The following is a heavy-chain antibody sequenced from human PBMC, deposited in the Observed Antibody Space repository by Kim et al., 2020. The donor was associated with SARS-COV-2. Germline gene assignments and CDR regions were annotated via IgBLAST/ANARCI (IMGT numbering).Heavy chain of an antibody. V-gene: IGHV4-39*01. CDR1: GGSISSSSYY. CDR2: IYYSGST. Sequence: SETLSLTCTVSGGSISSSSYYWGWIRQPPGKGLEWIGSIYYSGSTYYNPSLKSRVTISVDTSKNQFSLKLSSVTAADTAVYYCARRTGIYFQHWGQGTLVTVSS. J-gene: IGHJ1*01. CDR3: ARRTGIYFQH.